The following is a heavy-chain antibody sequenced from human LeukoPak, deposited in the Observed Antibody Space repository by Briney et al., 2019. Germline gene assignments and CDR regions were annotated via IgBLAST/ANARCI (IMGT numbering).Heavy chain of an antibody. CDR2: IYYSGTT. CDR3: ARSTNYGGSNWYFDL. V-gene: IGHV4-59*01. J-gene: IGHJ2*01. CDR1: GGSISSYY. D-gene: IGHD4-23*01. Sequence: SETLYLTCAVSGGSISSYYWSWIRLPPEKGLEWIGYIYYSGTTNYSPSLMSRVTMSVDTSKNQFSLKLSSVTAADTAVYYCARSTNYGGSNWYFDLWGRGTLVTVSS.